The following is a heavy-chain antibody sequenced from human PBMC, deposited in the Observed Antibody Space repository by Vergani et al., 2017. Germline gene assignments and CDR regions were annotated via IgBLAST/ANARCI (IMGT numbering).Heavy chain of an antibody. J-gene: IGHJ5*02. D-gene: IGHD4-11*01. Sequence: QLQLQESGPGLVKPSETLSLTCTVSGGSISSSSYYWGWIRQPPGKGLEWIGSIYYSGSTYYNPSLKSRVTISVDTSKNQFSLKLSSVTAADTAVYYCARRSGFYSNYWFDPWGQGTLVTVSS. CDR1: GGSISSSSYY. CDR2: IYYSGST. CDR3: ARRSGFYSNYWFDP. V-gene: IGHV4-39*07.